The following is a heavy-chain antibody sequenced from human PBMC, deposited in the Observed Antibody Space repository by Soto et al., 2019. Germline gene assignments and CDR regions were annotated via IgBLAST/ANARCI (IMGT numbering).Heavy chain of an antibody. CDR3: AREAHSGSYLGR. CDR1: GFTFSSYS. J-gene: IGHJ4*02. Sequence: GALRLSCAASGFTFSSYSMNWGRQAPGKGLEWVSSISSSSSYIYYADSVKGRFTISRDNAKNSLYLQMNSLRAEDTAVYYCAREAHSGSYLGRWGQGTLVTVSS. V-gene: IGHV3-21*01. CDR2: ISSSSSYI. D-gene: IGHD1-26*01.